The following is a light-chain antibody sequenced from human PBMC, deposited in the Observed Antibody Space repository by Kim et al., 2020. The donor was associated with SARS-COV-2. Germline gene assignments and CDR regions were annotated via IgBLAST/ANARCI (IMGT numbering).Light chain of an antibody. CDR1: QSGSSNY. J-gene: IGKJ1*01. V-gene: IGKV3-20*01. Sequence: SPGERAALSCRASQSGSSNYLALYQQKPGQAPRLLIYGASSRATGSPDRFSGSGSGTDFTLTITRLEPEDFAVYYCQQYSSSPATFGQRTKVDIK. CDR3: QQYSSSPAT. CDR2: GAS.